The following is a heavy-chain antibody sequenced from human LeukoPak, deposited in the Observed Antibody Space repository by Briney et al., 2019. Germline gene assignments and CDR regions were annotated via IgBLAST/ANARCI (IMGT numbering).Heavy chain of an antibody. D-gene: IGHD6-19*01. Sequence: SSETLSLTCTVSGGSISSYYWSWIRQPPGKGLEWIGYIYYSGSTNYNPSLKSRVTISVDTSKNQFSLKLSSVTAADTAVYYCARHGGWSNWFDPWGQGTLVTVSS. V-gene: IGHV4-59*08. CDR1: GGSISSYY. J-gene: IGHJ5*02. CDR3: ARHGGWSNWFDP. CDR2: IYYSGST.